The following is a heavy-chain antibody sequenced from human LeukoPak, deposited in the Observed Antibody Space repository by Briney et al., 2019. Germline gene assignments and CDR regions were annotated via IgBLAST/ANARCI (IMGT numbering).Heavy chain of an antibody. Sequence: GGSLRLSRAASGLTFSDYYMSWIRQAPGKGLEWVSYISSSGSTIYYADSVKGRFTISRDNAKNSLYLQMNSLRAEDTAVYYCARDPGDSSGEVYLDYWGQGTLVTVSS. CDR2: ISSSGSTI. CDR3: ARDPGDSSGEVYLDY. D-gene: IGHD6-19*01. CDR1: GLTFSDYY. V-gene: IGHV3-11*01. J-gene: IGHJ4*02.